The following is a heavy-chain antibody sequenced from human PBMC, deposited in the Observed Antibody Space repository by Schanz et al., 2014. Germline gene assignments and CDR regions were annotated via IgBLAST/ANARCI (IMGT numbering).Heavy chain of an antibody. J-gene: IGHJ4*02. CDR1: GFIFRTYG. CDR2: IHYDGTYK. V-gene: IGHV3-30*02. Sequence: QVHLVESGGGVVQPGGSLRLSCAASGFIFRTYGMHWVRQAPGKGLEWVAFIHYDGTYKYYADSVKGRFTMARDNSENTLYRNMISLRAEDTAVYYCAKLDGYAYGSMGQEYFDYWGQAPLLSVSS. CDR3: AKLDGYAYGSMGQEYFDY. D-gene: IGHD5-18*01.